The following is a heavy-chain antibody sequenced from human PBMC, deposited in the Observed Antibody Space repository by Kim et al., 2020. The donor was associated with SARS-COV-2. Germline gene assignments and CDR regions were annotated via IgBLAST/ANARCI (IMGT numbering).Heavy chain of an antibody. CDR3: TRETGGSSAAS. CDR2: IYYTGTS. V-gene: IGHV4-39*02. J-gene: IGHJ4*02. D-gene: IGHD6-6*01. CDR1: GDSISNTNYY. Sequence: SETLSLTCTVSGDSISNTNYYWAWVRQPPGKGLEWISSIYYTGTSFYKPSLKSRVTISVDTSKNHLSLKVNSVTAADTAVYYCTRETGGSSAASWGQGTLVIVSS.